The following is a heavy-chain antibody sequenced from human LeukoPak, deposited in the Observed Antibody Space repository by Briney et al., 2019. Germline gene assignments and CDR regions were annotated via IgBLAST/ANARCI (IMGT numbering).Heavy chain of an antibody. Sequence: GGSLRLSCSVSGFTFSRNAMSWVRQAPGKGLEGISGITGGGSKYYSDSVKGRFTTSRDNSMNTVYLHMNSLTAEDTAVYYCAKALLVGDGKWDIDYWGQGTLVTVSS. D-gene: IGHD1-26*01. CDR1: GFTFSRNA. J-gene: IGHJ4*01. CDR2: ITGGGSK. CDR3: AKALLVGDGKWDIDY. V-gene: IGHV3-23*01.